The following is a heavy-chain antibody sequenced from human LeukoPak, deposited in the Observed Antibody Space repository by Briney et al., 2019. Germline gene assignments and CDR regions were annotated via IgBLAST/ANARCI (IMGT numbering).Heavy chain of an antibody. CDR1: GGSISSRTYY. D-gene: IGHD2-21*01. V-gene: IGHV4-39*01. Sequence: SETLSLTCTVSGGSISSRTYYWGWVRQPPGKGLEWIGSIYYSGSTYYNPSLKSRVTISVDTSKNQFSLKLSSVTAAGTAVYYCARLYCGGDCYFNPYFDYWGQGTLVTVSS. CDR3: ARLYCGGDCYFNPYFDY. J-gene: IGHJ4*02. CDR2: IYYSGST.